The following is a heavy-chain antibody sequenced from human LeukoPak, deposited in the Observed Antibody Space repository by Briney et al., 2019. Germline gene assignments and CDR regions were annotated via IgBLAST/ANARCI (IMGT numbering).Heavy chain of an antibody. Sequence: SETLSLTCTVSGGSISSYYWSWIRQPPGKGLEWIGYIYYSGSTNYNPSLKSRVTISVDTSKNQFSLKLSSVTAADTAVYYCARDARRESYRYSCGWYYYYYGMDVWGQGTTVTVSS. D-gene: IGHD6-19*01. CDR2: IYYSGST. CDR3: ARDARRESYRYSCGWYYYYYGMDV. V-gene: IGHV4-59*01. CDR1: GGSISSYY. J-gene: IGHJ6*02.